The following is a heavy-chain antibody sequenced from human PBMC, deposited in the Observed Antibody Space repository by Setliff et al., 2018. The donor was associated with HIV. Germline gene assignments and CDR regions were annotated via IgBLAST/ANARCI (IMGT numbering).Heavy chain of an antibody. CDR2: IYTSGST. J-gene: IGHJ6*02. Sequence: SETLSLTCTVSGGSINTYYWSWIRQPAGKGLEWIGRIYTSGSTKYNPSLKSRVTMSIDTSKNQFSLKLSSVTAADTAVYYCAGFGELLDYYYAMDVWGQGTTVTVSS. CDR3: AGFGELLDYYYAMDV. D-gene: IGHD3-10*01. CDR1: GGSINTYY. V-gene: IGHV4-4*07.